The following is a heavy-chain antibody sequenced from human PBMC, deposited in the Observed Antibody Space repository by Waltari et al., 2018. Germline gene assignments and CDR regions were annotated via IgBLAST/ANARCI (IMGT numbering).Heavy chain of an antibody. CDR3: AKDGYIVVVVAAYDY. V-gene: IGHV3-23*04. Sequence: EVQLVESGGGLVQPGGSLRLSCAASGFTFSSYAMSWVRQAPGKGLEWVSAISGRGGSTYYADAVKGRFTISRDNSKNTLDLQMNSLRAEDTAVYYCAKDGYIVVVVAAYDYWGQGTLVTVSS. J-gene: IGHJ4*02. D-gene: IGHD2-15*01. CDR2: ISGRGGST. CDR1: GFTFSSYA.